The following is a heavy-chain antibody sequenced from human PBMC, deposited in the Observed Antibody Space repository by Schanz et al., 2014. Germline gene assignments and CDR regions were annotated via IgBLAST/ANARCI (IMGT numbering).Heavy chain of an antibody. CDR2: INHGGST. CDR3: ARDTTWRLDL. CDR1: GGSFSGYY. D-gene: IGHD1-1*01. Sequence: QVQLQQWGAGLLKPSETLSLTCGVFGGSFSGYYWSWIRQPPGKGLEGIAEINHGGSTNYNPSLKSRVTISVDTSKNQFSRTLTSLTAADTAVYYCARDTTWRLDLWGRGTLVTVSS. J-gene: IGHJ2*01. V-gene: IGHV4-34*01.